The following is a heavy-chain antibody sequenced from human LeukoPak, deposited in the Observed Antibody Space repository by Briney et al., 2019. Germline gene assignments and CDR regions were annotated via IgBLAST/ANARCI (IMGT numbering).Heavy chain of an antibody. CDR3: ARVEGSGSKRSFDP. Sequence: SETLSLTCSVTGGSISSGGFYWSWIRQHPGQGLEWIGHIHNSGSTYYNPSLQSRAILSLHPAKTQFSLPLNAVTAPATVAVCRARVEGSGSKRSFDPWGQGAPVPVSS. J-gene: IGHJ5*02. D-gene: IGHD3-10*01. V-gene: IGHV4-31*03. CDR2: IHNSGST. CDR1: GGSISSGGFY.